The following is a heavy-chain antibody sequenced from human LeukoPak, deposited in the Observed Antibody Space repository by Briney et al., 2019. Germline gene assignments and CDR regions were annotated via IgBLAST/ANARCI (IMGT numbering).Heavy chain of an antibody. CDR1: GYTFTSYD. V-gene: IGHV1-8*01. CDR2: MNPNSGNT. CDR3: ARGVTYYDILTGYFSPSGGPFDS. D-gene: IGHD3-9*01. Sequence: GASVKVSCKASGYTFTSYDINWVRQATGQGLEWMGWMNPNSGNTGYAQKFQGRVTMTRNTSISTAYMELSSLRSEDTAVYYCARGVTYYDILTGYFSPSGGPFDSWGQGTLVTVSS. J-gene: IGHJ4*02.